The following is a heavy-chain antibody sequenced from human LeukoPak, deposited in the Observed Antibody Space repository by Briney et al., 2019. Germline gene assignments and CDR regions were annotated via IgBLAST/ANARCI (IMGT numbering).Heavy chain of an antibody. D-gene: IGHD5-18*01. V-gene: IGHV3-64D*09. CDR1: GFTFSSYA. J-gene: IGHJ4*02. CDR3: VKGFDTAMAYFDY. CDR2: ISSNGGRT. Sequence: GGSLRLSCSASGFTFSSYAMHWVRQAPGKGLEYVSSISSNGGRTYYADSVKGRFTISRDNSKNTLYLQMSSLRAEVTAVYYCVKGFDTAMAYFDYWGQGTLVTVSS.